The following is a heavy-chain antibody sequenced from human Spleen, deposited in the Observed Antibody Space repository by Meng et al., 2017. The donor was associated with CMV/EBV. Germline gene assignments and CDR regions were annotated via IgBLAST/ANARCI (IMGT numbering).Heavy chain of an antibody. CDR3: ARDRFTGKWGRDYYGMDV. CDR2: INADASST. Sequence: GGSLRLSCAVSGFTFSRNRMHWVRQAPGKGLVWVARINADASSTTYADSVKGRFTISRDNAKNSLYLQMNSLRAEDTAVYYCARDRFTGKWGRDYYGMDVWGQGTTVTVSS. D-gene: IGHD3-16*02. V-gene: IGHV3-74*03. J-gene: IGHJ6*02. CDR1: GFTFSRNR.